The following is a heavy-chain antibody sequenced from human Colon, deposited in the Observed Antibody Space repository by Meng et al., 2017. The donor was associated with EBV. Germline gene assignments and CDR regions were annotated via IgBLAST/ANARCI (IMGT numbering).Heavy chain of an antibody. CDR3: ARVSSGWDYFDY. D-gene: IGHD6-19*01. CDR2: IYYRGST. CDR1: CGSVIRGGYY. V-gene: IGHV4-31*03. Sequence: LFKLFRILFLSRTVPCGSVIRGGYYWTWIRQHPGKGLELFGHIYYRGSTFYNPSLKRRVIISIDTSKNQFSLNLRSVTAADTAVYYCARVSSGWDYFDYWGQGTLVTVSS. J-gene: IGHJ4*02.